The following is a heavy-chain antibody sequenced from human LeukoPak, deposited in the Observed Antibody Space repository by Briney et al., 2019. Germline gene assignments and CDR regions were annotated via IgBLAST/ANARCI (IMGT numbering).Heavy chain of an antibody. CDR1: GGSITTYY. V-gene: IGHV4-59*01. CDR2: IYYSGST. D-gene: IGHD3-22*01. Sequence: PSETLSLTCTVSGGSITTYYWNWIRQPPGKGLEWIGYIYYSGSTNSNPSLTGRVTISVDTSKNHFSLKLSSVTAADTPVYYCAREYNYYDSSGWDACEMWGQGTMVTVSS. J-gene: IGHJ3*02. CDR3: AREYNYYDSSGWDACEM.